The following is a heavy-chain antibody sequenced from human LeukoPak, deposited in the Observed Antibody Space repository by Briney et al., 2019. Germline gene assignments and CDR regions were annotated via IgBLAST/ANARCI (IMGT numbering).Heavy chain of an antibody. V-gene: IGHV3-53*01. CDR1: GSTFGNYA. J-gene: IGHJ4*02. CDR3: ARDFFLDY. CDR2: IYSGGST. D-gene: IGHD3-3*01. Sequence: GGSLRLSCAASGSTFGNYAMSWVRQAPGKGLEWVSVIYSGGSTYYADSVKGRFTISRDNSKNTLYLQMNSLRAEDTAVYYCARDFFLDYWGQGTLVTVSS.